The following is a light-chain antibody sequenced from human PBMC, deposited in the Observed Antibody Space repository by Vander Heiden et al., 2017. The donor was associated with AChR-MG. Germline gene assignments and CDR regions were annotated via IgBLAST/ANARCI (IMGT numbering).Light chain of an antibody. J-gene: IGKJ4*01. Sequence: EIVLTQSPGTLSLSPGERATLSCRASQSLSSNTLAWYQQKPGQAPRLLIYGASSRATGIPDRFSGSGSVTDFTLTIGRLEPEDFAVYYCQQYGNSPLTFGGGTKVEIK. CDR2: GAS. V-gene: IGKV3-20*01. CDR1: QSLSSNT. CDR3: QQYGNSPLT.